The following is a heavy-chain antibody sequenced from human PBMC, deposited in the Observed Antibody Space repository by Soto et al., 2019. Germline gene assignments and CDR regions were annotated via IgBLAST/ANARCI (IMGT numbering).Heavy chain of an antibody. CDR1: GCIFSTYA. CDR3: ARDRDDYGSGNYYNRIDF. Sequence: QLQLVQSGAAVKNPRSSVKVSCKASGCIFSTYAISWLRQAPGQGLELKGGIIPLFGTPNYAQRVKGRVTISAEESTSTAYMDLSRLRSEDTAVYYCARDRDDYGSGNYYNRIDFWGQGTLVTVSS. CDR2: IIPLFGTP. V-gene: IGHV1-69*01. D-gene: IGHD3-10*01. J-gene: IGHJ4*02.